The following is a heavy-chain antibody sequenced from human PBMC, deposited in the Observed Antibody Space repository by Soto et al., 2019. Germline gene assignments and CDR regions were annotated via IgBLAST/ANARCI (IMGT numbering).Heavy chain of an antibody. CDR2: IYWDDDK. V-gene: IGHV2-5*02. J-gene: IGHJ4*02. Sequence: QITLKESGPTLVKPTQTLTLTCTFSGFSLSSTRMAVGWIRQPPGKALEWLALIYWDDDKRYSPFLKSRLTLTKDTSKNQVVLTMSNMDPVDTARYYCAHIVVGGLGYYFDYWGQGTLVTVSS. D-gene: IGHD6-19*01. CDR1: GFSLSSTRMA. CDR3: AHIVVGGLGYYFDY.